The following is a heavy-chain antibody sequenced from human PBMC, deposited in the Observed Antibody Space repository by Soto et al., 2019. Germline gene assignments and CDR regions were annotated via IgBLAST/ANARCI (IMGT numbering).Heavy chain of an antibody. CDR3: ARGGGDYYDSSGYYRVFDY. CDR1: GGSISSYY. CDR2: IYYSGST. V-gene: IGHV4-59*01. D-gene: IGHD3-22*01. Sequence: SETLSLTCTVSGGSISSYYWSWIRQPPGKGLEWIGYIYYSGSTNYNPSLKSRVTISVYTSKNQFSLKLSSVIAADTAVYYCARGGGDYYDSSGYYRVFDYWGQGTLVTVSS. J-gene: IGHJ4*02.